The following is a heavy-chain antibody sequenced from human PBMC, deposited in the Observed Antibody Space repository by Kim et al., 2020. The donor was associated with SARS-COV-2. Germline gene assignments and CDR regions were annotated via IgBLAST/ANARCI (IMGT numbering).Heavy chain of an antibody. Sequence: ASVKVSCKASGYTFTGYYMHWVRQAPGQGLEWMGWINPNSGGTNYAQKFQGRVTMTRDTSISTAYMELSRLRSDDTAVYYCAREDLYCGYDTTYYFDYWGQGTLVTVSS. V-gene: IGHV1-2*02. CDR2: INPNSGGT. CDR3: AREDLYCGYDTTYYFDY. CDR1: GYTFTGYY. D-gene: IGHD5-12*01. J-gene: IGHJ4*02.